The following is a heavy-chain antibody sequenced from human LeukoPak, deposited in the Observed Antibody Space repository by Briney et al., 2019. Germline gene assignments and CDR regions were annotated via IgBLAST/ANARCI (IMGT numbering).Heavy chain of an antibody. D-gene: IGHD1-20*01. Sequence: SQTLSLTCTVSGGSISSGSYYWSWIRQPAGKGLEWIGSISYSGSTYYNPSLKSRVTISADTSKNHFSLKLSSVTAADTALYFCARRITGTTSDSFDYWGQGILVTVSS. CDR2: ISYSGST. CDR3: ARRITGTTSDSFDY. V-gene: IGHV4-39*02. J-gene: IGHJ4*02. CDR1: GGSISSGSYY.